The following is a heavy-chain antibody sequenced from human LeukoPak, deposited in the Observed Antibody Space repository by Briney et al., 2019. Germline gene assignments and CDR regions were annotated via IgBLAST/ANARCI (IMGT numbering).Heavy chain of an antibody. CDR1: GFTFSSYA. J-gene: IGHJ4*02. Sequence: GGPLRLSCAASGFTFSSYAMSWFRKAPGKGLEWVSGISGSGDSTYYADSVKGRFTISRDNSKNTLYLQMNSLRAEDTAVYYCAKSGSHVDTAVLDRGQGTLVTVSS. V-gene: IGHV3-23*01. CDR3: AKSGSHVDTAVLD. D-gene: IGHD5-18*01. CDR2: ISGSGDST.